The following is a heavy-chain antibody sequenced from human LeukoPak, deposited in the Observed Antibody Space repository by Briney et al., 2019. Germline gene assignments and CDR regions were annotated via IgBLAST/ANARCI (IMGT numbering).Heavy chain of an antibody. V-gene: IGHV3-9*01. Sequence: GRSLRLSCAASGFTFDDYAMHWVRQAPGKGLEWVSGISWNSGSIGYADSVKGRFTISRDNAKNSLYLQMNSLRAEDTAVYYCARDSSGWVNYYYGMDVWGQGTTVTVS. CDR3: ARDSSGWVNYYYGMDV. CDR1: GFTFDDYA. D-gene: IGHD6-19*01. J-gene: IGHJ6*02. CDR2: ISWNSGSI.